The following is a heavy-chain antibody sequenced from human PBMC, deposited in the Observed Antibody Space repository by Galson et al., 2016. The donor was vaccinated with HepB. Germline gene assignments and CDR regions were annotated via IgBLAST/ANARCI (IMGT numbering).Heavy chain of an antibody. V-gene: IGHV1-18*01. D-gene: IGHD5-24*01. CDR1: GYNFTNNG. J-gene: IGHJ5*01. CDR3: ATGIQYRFDS. Sequence: SVKVSCKASGYNFTNNGISWVRQAPGQGLEWMGWISAKSGDTNYANNFQGRVTMTRDTPTSTAYMELTSPRSDDTAMDYCATGIQYRFDSWGQGTLVAVSS. CDR2: ISAKSGDT.